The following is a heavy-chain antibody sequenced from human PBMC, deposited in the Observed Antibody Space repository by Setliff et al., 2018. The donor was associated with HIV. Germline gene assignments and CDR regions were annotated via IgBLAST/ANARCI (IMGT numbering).Heavy chain of an antibody. CDR1: GYTFLNYG. D-gene: IGHD6-25*01. CDR3: ARVPSGAAGLVRAGFYF. Sequence: ASVKVSCKASGYTFLNYGINWVRQAPGQGLEWMGWISVYNGNTNYARKLQGRVTMTTDTSTRTVYMELRGLRSDDTATYYCARVPSGAAGLVRAGFYFWGQGTLVTVSS. J-gene: IGHJ4*01. CDR2: ISVYNGNT. V-gene: IGHV1-18*01.